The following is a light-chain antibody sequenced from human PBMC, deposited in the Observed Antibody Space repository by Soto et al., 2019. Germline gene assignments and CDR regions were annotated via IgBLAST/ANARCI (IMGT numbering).Light chain of an antibody. CDR1: SSDVGGYNS. CDR3: CSYAGSRVV. J-gene: IGLJ2*01. Sequence: QSVLTQPRSVSGSPGQSATISCTGTSSDVGGYNSVSWYQHHPGKAPKLMIYDVTKRPSGVPDRFSGSKSGNTASLTISGLQAEDEADYYCCSYAGSRVVFGGGTKLTVL. CDR2: DVT. V-gene: IGLV2-11*01.